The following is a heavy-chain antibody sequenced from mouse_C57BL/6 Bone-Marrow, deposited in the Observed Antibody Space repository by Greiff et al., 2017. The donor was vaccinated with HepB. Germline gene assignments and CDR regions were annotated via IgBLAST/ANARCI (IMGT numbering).Heavy chain of an antibody. D-gene: IGHD1-2*01. CDR1: GFNIKDDY. J-gene: IGHJ1*03. CDR3: TTSLLRSYWYFDV. CDR2: IDPENGDT. Sequence: VQLQQPGAELVRPGASVKLSCTASGFNIKDDYMHWVKQRPEQGLEGIGWIDPENGDTEYASKCQGKATITADTSSNTAYLQLSSLTSEDTAVYYCTTSLLRSYWYFDVWGTGTTVTVSS. V-gene: IGHV14-4*01.